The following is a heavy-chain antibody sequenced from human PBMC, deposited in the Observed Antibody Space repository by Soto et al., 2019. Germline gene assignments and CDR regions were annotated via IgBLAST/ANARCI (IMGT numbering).Heavy chain of an antibody. CDR3: ATRRKRFSDFYYYGMDV. CDR1: GGPFTNYG. Sequence: QVHLVQSGAEMRKPGSSVRVSCKASGGPFTNYGLNWVRQAPGQGLEWMGGVIPIFGSATYAQKFQDRVTXTXXESTTTAYLELSGLRLDDPAIYYCATRRKRFSDFYYYGMDVWGQGTTVTVSS. CDR2: VIPIFGSA. D-gene: IGHD3-10*01. V-gene: IGHV1-69*05. J-gene: IGHJ6*02.